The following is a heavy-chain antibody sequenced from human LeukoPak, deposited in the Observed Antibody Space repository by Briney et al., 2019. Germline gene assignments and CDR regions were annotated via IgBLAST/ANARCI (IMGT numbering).Heavy chain of an antibody. CDR1: GYTFTSYD. D-gene: IGHD2-15*01. J-gene: IGHJ5*02. CDR3: ARGWSGYCSGGSCYEGFDP. CDR2: MNPNSGNT. Sequence: GASVKVSCKASGYTFTSYDINWVRQATGQGLEWMGWMNPNSGNTGYAQKFQGRVTMTRNTSISTAYMELSSLRSEDTAVHYCARGWSGYCSGGSCYEGFDPWGQGTLVTVSS. V-gene: IGHV1-8*01.